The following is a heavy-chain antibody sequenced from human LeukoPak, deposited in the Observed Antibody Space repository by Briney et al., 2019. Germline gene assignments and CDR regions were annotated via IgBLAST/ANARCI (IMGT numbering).Heavy chain of an antibody. D-gene: IGHD6-19*01. Sequence: KSSETLSLTCTVSGGSISSGSYYWSWIRQPAGKGLEWIGRIYTSGSTNYNPSLKSRVTISVDTSKNQFSLKLSSVTAADTAVYYCARDRSRYRSGWALGPLDYYMDVWGKGTTVTVSS. CDR1: GGSISSGSYY. J-gene: IGHJ6*03. CDR3: ARDRSRYRSGWALGPLDYYMDV. CDR2: IYTSGST. V-gene: IGHV4-61*02.